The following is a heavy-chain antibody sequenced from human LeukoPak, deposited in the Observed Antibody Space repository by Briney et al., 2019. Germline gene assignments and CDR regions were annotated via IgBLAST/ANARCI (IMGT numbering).Heavy chain of an antibody. J-gene: IGHJ4*02. V-gene: IGHV3-23*01. CDR1: GXTFSSYA. Sequence: GGSLRLSCSASGXTFSSYARSWVRQAPGKGLEWVSTIIGSGESTYYADSVKGRFTISRDSSKNTLYLQMNSLRAEDTAVYYCAKGTSASGTYYSAWNYWGQGTLVTVSS. CDR2: IIGSGEST. D-gene: IGHD3-10*01. CDR3: AKGTSASGTYYSAWNY.